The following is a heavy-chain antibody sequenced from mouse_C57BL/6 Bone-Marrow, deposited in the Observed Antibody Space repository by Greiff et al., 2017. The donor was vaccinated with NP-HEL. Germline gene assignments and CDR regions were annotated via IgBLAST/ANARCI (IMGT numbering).Heavy chain of an antibody. V-gene: IGHV3-6*01. D-gene: IGHD1-1*01. Sequence: VQLKESGPGLVKPSQSLSLTCSVTGYSITSGYYWNWIRQFPGNKLEWMGYISYDGSNNYNPSLKNRISITRDTSKNQFFLKLNSVTTEDTATYYCARRGIYYYGFDYWGQGTTLTVSS. CDR3: ARRGIYYYGFDY. CDR2: ISYDGSN. CDR1: GYSITSGYY. J-gene: IGHJ2*01.